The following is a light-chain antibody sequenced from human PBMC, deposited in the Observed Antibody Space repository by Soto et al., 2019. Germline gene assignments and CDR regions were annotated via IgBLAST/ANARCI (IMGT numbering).Light chain of an antibody. CDR3: ISYTGSSTSYV. V-gene: IGLV2-14*01. CDR2: GVS. Sequence: SALTQPASVSGSPGQSITISCSGTRSDIGSYNYVAWYQQFPGKTPKILIYGVSNRPSAVSSRFSGSKSGNTASLTISGLQAEDEADYYCISYTGSSTSYVFGSGTKLTVL. J-gene: IGLJ1*01. CDR1: RSDIGSYNY.